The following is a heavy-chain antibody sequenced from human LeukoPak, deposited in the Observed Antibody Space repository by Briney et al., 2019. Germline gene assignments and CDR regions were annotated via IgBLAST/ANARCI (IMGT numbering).Heavy chain of an antibody. CDR2: IYYSGST. J-gene: IGHJ3*02. CDR1: GGSISSSSYY. CDR3: ARHGHSNNWYVAFDI. Sequence: SETLSLTCTVSGGSISSSSYYWGWIRQPPGKGLEWIGSIYYSGSTYYNPSLKSRVTISVDTSRNQFSLKLSSVTAADTAVYYCARHGHSNNWYVAFDIWGQGTVVTVSS. V-gene: IGHV4-39*01. D-gene: IGHD6-13*01.